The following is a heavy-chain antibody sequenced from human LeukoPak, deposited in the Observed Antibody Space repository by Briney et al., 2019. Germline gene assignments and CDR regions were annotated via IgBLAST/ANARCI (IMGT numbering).Heavy chain of an antibody. CDR3: AKRPSGYSSSWYYFDH. CDR2: INNSGGST. Sequence: GGSLRLSCAASGFTFSSYAMSWVRQAPGKGLERVSNINNSGGSTYYADSVKGRFTISRDNSKNALYLQMNSLRAEDTAVYFCAKRPSGYSSSWYYFDHWGQGTLVTVSS. CDR1: GFTFSSYA. V-gene: IGHV3-23*01. D-gene: IGHD6-13*01. J-gene: IGHJ4*02.